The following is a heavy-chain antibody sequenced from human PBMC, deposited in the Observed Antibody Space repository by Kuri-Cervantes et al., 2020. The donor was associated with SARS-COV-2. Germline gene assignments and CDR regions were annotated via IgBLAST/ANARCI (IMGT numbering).Heavy chain of an antibody. CDR3: ARDHMGAETYYYDSSGDDFDY. V-gene: IGHV1-69*10. Sequence: SVKVSCKASGYTFTSYAMHWVRQAPGQRLEWMGGIIPILGIANYAQKFQGRVTITADKSTSTAYMELSSLRSEDTAVYYCARDHMGAETYYYDSSGDDFDYWGQGTLVTVSS. D-gene: IGHD3-22*01. CDR1: GYTFTSYA. J-gene: IGHJ4*02. CDR2: IIPILGIA.